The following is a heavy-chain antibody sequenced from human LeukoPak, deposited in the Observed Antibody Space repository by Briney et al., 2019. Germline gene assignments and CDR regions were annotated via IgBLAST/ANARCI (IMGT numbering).Heavy chain of an antibody. CDR2: INPSGGST. D-gene: IGHD4-11*01. CDR1: GYTFTSYY. V-gene: IGHV1-46*01. J-gene: IGHJ4*02. CDR3: ARPTTVTTGFDY. Sequence: ASVKVSCKASGYTFTSYYMHWVRQAPGQGLEGMGIINPSGGSTSSAQKFQGRVTMTRDTSTSTVYMELSSLRSEDTAVYYCARPTTVTTGFDYWGQGTLVTVSS.